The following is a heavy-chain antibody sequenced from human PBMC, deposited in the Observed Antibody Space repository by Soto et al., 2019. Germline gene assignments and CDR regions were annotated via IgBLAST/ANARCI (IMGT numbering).Heavy chain of an antibody. CDR1: GGTFSSYA. CDR2: IIPIFGTA. V-gene: IGHV1-69*13. CDR3: ASSLYYYDSSGYSPY. D-gene: IGHD3-22*01. J-gene: IGHJ4*02. Sequence: SVKVSCKASGGTFSSYAISWVRQAPGQGLEWMGGIIPIFGTANYAQKFQGRVTITADESTSTAYMELSSLRSEDTAVYYCASSLYYYDSSGYSPYWGQGTLVTVSS.